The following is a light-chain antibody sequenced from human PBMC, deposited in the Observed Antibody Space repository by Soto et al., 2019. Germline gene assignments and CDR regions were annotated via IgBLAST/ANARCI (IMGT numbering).Light chain of an antibody. CDR3: QHYNNWPPWT. CDR2: GAS. Sequence: EVVMTQSPATLSVSPGERATLSCRASQRISSNLAWYQQRRGQAXRLLIYGASTRAPGIPARFSGSGSETEFTLTISSLQSEDFAVYYCQHYNNWPPWTFGQGTKVDIK. J-gene: IGKJ1*01. CDR1: QRISSN. V-gene: IGKV3-15*01.